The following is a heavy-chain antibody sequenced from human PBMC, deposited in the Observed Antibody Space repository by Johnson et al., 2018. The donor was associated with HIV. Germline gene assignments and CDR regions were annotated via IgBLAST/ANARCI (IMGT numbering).Heavy chain of an antibody. J-gene: IGHJ3*02. CDR1: GITFKNYA. CDR3: AKDRVAAAGTGAFDI. Sequence: VQLVESGGGLVQPGGSLRLSCQPSGITFKNYAMAWVRQAPGKGLEWVAAISGSGGSTYYADSVKGRFTISRDNSKNTLYLQMNSLRAEDTAVYYCAKDRVAAAGTGAFDIWGQGTMVSVSS. D-gene: IGHD6-13*01. V-gene: IGHV3-23*04. CDR2: ISGSGGST.